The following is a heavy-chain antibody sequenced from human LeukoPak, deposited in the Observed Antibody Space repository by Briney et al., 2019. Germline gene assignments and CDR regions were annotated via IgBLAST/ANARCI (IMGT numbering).Heavy chain of an antibody. Sequence: GGSLRLSCAASGFTVSSNYMSWVRQAPGKGLEWVSVIHSGGSTYYADSVKGRFTISRDNSKNTLYLQMNSLRAEDTAVYYCASPNKGYGVFDYWGQGTLVTVSS. V-gene: IGHV3-66*01. J-gene: IGHJ4*02. CDR3: ASPNKGYGVFDY. CDR1: GFTVSSNY. D-gene: IGHD2-8*01. CDR2: IHSGGST.